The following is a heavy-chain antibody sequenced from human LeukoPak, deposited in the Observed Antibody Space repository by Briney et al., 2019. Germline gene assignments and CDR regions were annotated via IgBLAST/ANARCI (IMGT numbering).Heavy chain of an antibody. CDR2: INSDGTIT. V-gene: IGHV3-74*01. D-gene: IGHD3-9*01. CDR3: ARPPDILTGKNWFDP. J-gene: IGHJ5*02. CDR1: GFTFSSYG. Sequence: GGSLRLSCAASGFTFSSYGMHWVRQAPGKGLVWVSRINSDGTITDYADSVKGRVTIFRDNAKNTLYLQMNSLRVEDTAVYYCARPPDILTGKNWFDPWGQGTQVTVSS.